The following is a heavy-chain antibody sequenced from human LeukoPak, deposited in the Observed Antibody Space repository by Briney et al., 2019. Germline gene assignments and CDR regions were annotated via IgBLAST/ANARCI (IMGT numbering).Heavy chain of an antibody. Sequence: ASVKVSCKASGYTFTSYYMHWVRQAPGQGLEWMGIIDPSGGSTSYAQKFQGRVTMTRDMSTSTVYMELSSLRSEDTAVYYCARLLAARYSYYGYWGQGTLVTVSS. CDR2: IDPSGGST. CDR1: GYTFTSYY. V-gene: IGHV1-46*01. CDR3: ARLLAARYSYYGY. J-gene: IGHJ4*02. D-gene: IGHD5-18*01.